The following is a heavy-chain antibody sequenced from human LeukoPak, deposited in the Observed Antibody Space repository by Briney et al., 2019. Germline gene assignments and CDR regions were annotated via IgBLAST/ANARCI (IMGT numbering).Heavy chain of an antibody. D-gene: IGHD3-10*01. V-gene: IGHV3-11*01. CDR3: ARDQYGLGYGSLFDY. J-gene: IGHJ4*02. CDR2: ISSSGITI. Sequence: GGSLRLSCAASGFTFSDYYMPWIRQAPGKGLEWVSYISSSGITIYYADSVKVRFTISRDNAKKTLYLEMNSLRAEGTAVYYCARDQYGLGYGSLFDYWGQGTLDTVSS. CDR1: GFTFSDYY.